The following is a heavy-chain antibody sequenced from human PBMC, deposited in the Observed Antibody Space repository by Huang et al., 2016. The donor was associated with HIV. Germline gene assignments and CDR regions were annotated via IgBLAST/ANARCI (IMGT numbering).Heavy chain of an antibody. D-gene: IGHD5-12*01. CDR1: GYTFTNFA. Sequence: QVQLVQSGPEVKSPGASVKVTCNASGYTFTNFAVLWVRQAPGQRPEWLGWINAGTGDTNYSQQFQGRVTISRDTSTSTAYLELSSLSSEDTAIYFCARGWLQLWYLADWGQGSLVTVSS. J-gene: IGHJ4*02. CDR2: INAGTGDT. V-gene: IGHV1-3*01. CDR3: ARGWLQLWYLAD.